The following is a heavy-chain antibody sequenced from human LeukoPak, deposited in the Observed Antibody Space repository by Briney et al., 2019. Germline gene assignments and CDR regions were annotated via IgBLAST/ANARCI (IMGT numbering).Heavy chain of an antibody. J-gene: IGHJ4*02. D-gene: IGHD1-1*01. CDR3: ASGKVPGGNFDY. CDR1: GFTVSTNY. V-gene: IGHV3-66*01. Sequence: GSLRLSCAASGFTVSTNYMSWVRQAPGKGLEWVSLIYSGGDTYYADSVRGRFTISRDNSKNTLYLQMNNLRAEDTAVCYCASGKVPGGNFDYWGQGTLVTVSS. CDR2: IYSGGDT.